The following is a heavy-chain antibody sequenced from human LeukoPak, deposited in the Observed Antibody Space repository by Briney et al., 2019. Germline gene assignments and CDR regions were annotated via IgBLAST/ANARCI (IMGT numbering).Heavy chain of an antibody. V-gene: IGHV3-30*18. Sequence: GGSLRLSCAASGFTFSSYGMHWVRQAPGKGLEWVAVISYDGSNKYYADSVKGRFTISRDNSKNTLYLQMNSLRAEDTAVYYCAKVGVAAAGYFDYWGQGTLVTVSS. CDR1: GFTFSSYG. CDR3: AKVGVAAAGYFDY. CDR2: ISYDGSNK. D-gene: IGHD6-13*01. J-gene: IGHJ4*02.